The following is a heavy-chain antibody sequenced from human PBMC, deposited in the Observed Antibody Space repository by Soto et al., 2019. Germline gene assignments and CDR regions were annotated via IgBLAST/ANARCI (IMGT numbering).Heavy chain of an antibody. Sequence: QPGGSLRLSCAASGFTFRSYAIRWVRQAPGKGLEWVAVISRDGSNKYYVDSVKGRFTISRDNSKDTVYLQMNSLRDEDSAMFYCARSRSGAVADSFDFWGQGTLVTVSS. CDR3: ARSRSGAVADSFDF. CDR1: GFTFRSYA. D-gene: IGHD3-10*01. CDR2: ISRDGSNK. V-gene: IGHV3-30*04. J-gene: IGHJ4*02.